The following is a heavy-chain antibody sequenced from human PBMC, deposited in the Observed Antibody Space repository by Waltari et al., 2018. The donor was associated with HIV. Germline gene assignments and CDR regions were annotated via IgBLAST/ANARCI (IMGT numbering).Heavy chain of an antibody. D-gene: IGHD4-17*01. CDR3: ARGLSSMTTVTTAVF. J-gene: IGHJ4*02. CDR1: GYSFTASF. CDR2: INPNSGHT. Sequence: QVQLVQSGAEVKKPGASVKVSCKASGYSFTASFIHWMRQAPGQGPEWMGWINPNSGHTIFSQRFQGRVTLTRDTSISTAYMELSSLRSDDTAVYYCARGLSSMTTVTTAVFWGQGTLVTVSS. V-gene: IGHV1-2*02.